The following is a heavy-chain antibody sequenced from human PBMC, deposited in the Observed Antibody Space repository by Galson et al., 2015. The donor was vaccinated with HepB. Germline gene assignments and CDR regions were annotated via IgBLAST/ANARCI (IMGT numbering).Heavy chain of an antibody. CDR3: AHRRISRVKVSDMDWYFDF. V-gene: IGHV2-5*02. Sequence: LVKPTQTLTLTCTFSGFSLSTSGAAVGWIRQPPGKALEWLALVSWDDDKRYSPSLKNRVTITKDTSKNQVVLAMTNMDPVDTATYYCAHRRISRVKVSDMDWYFDFWGRGTLVTVSS. J-gene: IGHJ2*01. CDR1: GFSLSTSGAA. D-gene: IGHD5/OR15-5a*01. CDR2: VSWDDDK.